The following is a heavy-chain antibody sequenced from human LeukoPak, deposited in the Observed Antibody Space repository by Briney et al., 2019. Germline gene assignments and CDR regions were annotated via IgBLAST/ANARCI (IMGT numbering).Heavy chain of an antibody. V-gene: IGHV1-46*01. Sequence: ASVKVSCKASGYTFANYYIHWVRQAPGQGLEWMGIINPKTDSPTYTQKFHGRVTLTSDMSARTVYMELSSLTSDGTAVYYCARDRLDKIPELKHWGQGTLVTVSS. CDR2: INPKTDSP. D-gene: IGHD1-1*01. CDR1: GYTFANYY. CDR3: ARDRLDKIPELKH. J-gene: IGHJ1*01.